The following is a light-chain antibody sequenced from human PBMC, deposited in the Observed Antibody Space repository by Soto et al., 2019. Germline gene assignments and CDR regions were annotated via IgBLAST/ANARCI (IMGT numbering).Light chain of an antibody. CDR3: QTWGSGIVV. CDR2: LNSDGSH. V-gene: IGLV4-69*01. CDR1: SGHSNYA. Sequence: QPVLTQSPSASASLGASVKLTCTLSSGHSNYAIAWHQQQSEKGPRYLMKLNSDGSHSKGDRIPDRFSGSSSGAERYLTISSLQSEDEADYYCQTWGSGIVVFGGGTKVTVL. J-gene: IGLJ2*01.